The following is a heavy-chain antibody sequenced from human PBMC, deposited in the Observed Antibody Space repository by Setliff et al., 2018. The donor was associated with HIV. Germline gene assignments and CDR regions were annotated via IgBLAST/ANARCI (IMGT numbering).Heavy chain of an antibody. V-gene: IGHV1-69*13. CDR3: ASGSHGEGATDY. Sequence: ASVKVSCKASGGTFSDHSLNWVRQAPGQGLEWMGGIIPIFGTANYAQKFQGRVTITADESTNTAYMELSSLRSEDTAVYYCASGSHGEGATDYWGLGTLVTVSS. J-gene: IGHJ4*02. D-gene: IGHD1-26*01. CDR2: IIPIFGTA. CDR1: GGTFSDHS.